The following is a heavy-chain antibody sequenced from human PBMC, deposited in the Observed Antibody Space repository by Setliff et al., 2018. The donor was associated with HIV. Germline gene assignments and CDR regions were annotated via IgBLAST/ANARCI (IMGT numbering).Heavy chain of an antibody. J-gene: IGHJ5*02. CDR2: INYEGDT. CDR3: VRQHGDYAFDP. D-gene: IGHD4-17*01. V-gene: IGHV4-34*01. Sequence: SETLSLTCAVYGGSFPAYYWNWIRQPPGKGLEWIGEINYEGDTTYNPSLKSRVNMFTDTSKKQFSLKVASVTAADTAVYYCVRQHGDYAFDPWGQGTLVTVSS. CDR1: GGSFPAYY.